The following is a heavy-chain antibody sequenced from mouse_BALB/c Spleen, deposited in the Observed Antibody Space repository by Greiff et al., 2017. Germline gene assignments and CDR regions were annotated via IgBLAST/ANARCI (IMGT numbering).Heavy chain of an antibody. CDR3: ARIEDY. J-gene: IGHJ4*01. CDR1: GFTFSSYG. Sequence: EVMLVESGGDLVKPGGSLKLSCAASGFTFSSYGMSWVRQTPDKRLEWVATISSGGSYTYYPDSVKGRFTISRDNAKNTLYLQMSSLKSEDTAMYYCARIEDYWGQGTSVTVSS. CDR2: ISSGGSYT. V-gene: IGHV5-6*01.